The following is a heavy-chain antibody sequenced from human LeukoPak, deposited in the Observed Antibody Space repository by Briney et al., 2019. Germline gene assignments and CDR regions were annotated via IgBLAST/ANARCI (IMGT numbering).Heavy chain of an antibody. CDR1: GFTFSKAW. Sequence: GGSLRLSCAASGFTFSKAWMSWVRQAPGKGLEWVSSITRSSSYIYYADSVKGRFTISRDNAKNSLFLQVNSLRAEDTALYYCATSGSGGNYPLDYWGQGTLVTVSS. V-gene: IGHV3-21*01. CDR3: ATSGSGGNYPLDY. J-gene: IGHJ4*02. D-gene: IGHD1-26*01. CDR2: ITRSSSYI.